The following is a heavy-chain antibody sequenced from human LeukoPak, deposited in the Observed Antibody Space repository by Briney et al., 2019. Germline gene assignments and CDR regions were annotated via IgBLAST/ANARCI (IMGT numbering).Heavy chain of an antibody. CDR2: IYPGDSDT. J-gene: IGHJ6*03. V-gene: IGHV5-51*01. CDR1: GYTFTSYW. Sequence: GESLKISCKGSGYTFTSYWIGWVRQMPGKGLEWMGIIYPGDSDTRYSPSFQGQVAISADKSISTAYLQWSSLKASDTAMYYCARQKVGATLTPGETTSYYYYMDVWGKGTTVTISS. D-gene: IGHD1-26*01. CDR3: ARQKVGATLTPGETTSYYYYMDV.